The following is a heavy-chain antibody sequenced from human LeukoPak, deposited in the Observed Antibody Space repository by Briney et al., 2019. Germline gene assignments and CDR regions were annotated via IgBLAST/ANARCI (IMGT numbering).Heavy chain of an antibody. CDR2: IYSGGST. CDR3: ARGGIPPYDFWSGYNY. Sequence: GGSLRLSCAASGFTVSSNYMSWVRQAPGKGLEWVSVIYSGGSTYYADSVKGRFTISRDNSKNTLYLQMNSLRAEDTAVYYCARGGIPPYDFWSGYNYWGQGTLVTVSS. D-gene: IGHD3-3*01. V-gene: IGHV3-53*01. CDR1: GFTVSSNY. J-gene: IGHJ4*02.